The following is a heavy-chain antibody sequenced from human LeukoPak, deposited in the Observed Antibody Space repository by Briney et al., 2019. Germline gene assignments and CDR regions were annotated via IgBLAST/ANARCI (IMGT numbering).Heavy chain of an antibody. Sequence: GGSLRLSCAASGFTFSSYSMNWVRQAPGKGLEWVSSISSSSSYIYYADSVKGRFTISRDNAKNSLYLQMNSLRAEDTAVYYCATPLDYYDRSDSHQGGDWGQGTLVTVSS. CDR3: ATPLDYYDRSDSHQGGD. J-gene: IGHJ4*02. CDR2: ISSSSSYI. CDR1: GFTFSSYS. V-gene: IGHV3-21*04. D-gene: IGHD3-22*01.